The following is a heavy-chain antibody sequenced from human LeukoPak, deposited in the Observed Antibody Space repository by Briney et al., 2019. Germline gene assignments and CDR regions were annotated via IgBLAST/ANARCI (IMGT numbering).Heavy chain of an antibody. CDR1: GFTFTTYG. Sequence: GGSLRLSCAASGFTFTTYGMHWVRQAPGKGLEWVACIYPDGINKDYADSVKGRFTISRDNSKNTLYLQMNSLRAEDTAVYYCANGWENNGFDYWGQGTLVTVSS. V-gene: IGHV3-30*02. CDR3: ANGWENNGFDY. J-gene: IGHJ4*02. D-gene: IGHD1-26*01. CDR2: IYPDGINK.